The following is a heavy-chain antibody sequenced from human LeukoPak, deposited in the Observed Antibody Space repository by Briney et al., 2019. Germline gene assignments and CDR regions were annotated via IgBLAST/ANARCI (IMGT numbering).Heavy chain of an antibody. J-gene: IGHJ4*02. V-gene: IGHV4-34*01. CDR3: AREVVVAATFDY. D-gene: IGHD2-15*01. CDR1: GGSFSGYY. Sequence: SETLSLTCTVYGGSFSGYYWSWIRQPPGKGLEWIGEINHSGSTNYNPSLKSRVTISVDTSKNQFSLKLSSVTAADTAVYYCAREVVVAATFDYWGQGTLVTVSS. CDR2: INHSGST.